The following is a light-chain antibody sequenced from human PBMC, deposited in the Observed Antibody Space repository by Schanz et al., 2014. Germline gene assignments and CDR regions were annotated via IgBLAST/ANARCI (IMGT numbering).Light chain of an antibody. CDR3: QQYNNWPQT. Sequence: EIVLTQSPATLSLSPGERATLSCRASQSVSRYLAWYQQKPGQAPRLLIYDASNRATGFPARFSGSGSGTEFTLTISSLQSEDFAVYYCQQYNNWPQTFGQGTKLEIK. CDR2: DAS. J-gene: IGKJ2*01. V-gene: IGKV3-11*01. CDR1: QSVSRY.